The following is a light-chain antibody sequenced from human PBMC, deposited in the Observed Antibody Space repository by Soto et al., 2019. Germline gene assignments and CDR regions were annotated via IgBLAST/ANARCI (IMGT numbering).Light chain of an antibody. CDR2: DVS. J-gene: IGLJ1*01. Sequence: QSVLTQPASVSGSPGQSIAISCTGTNSDVGAYNYVSWYQQHPGKAPKLIIYDVSNRPSGISTRFSGSKSGNTASLTISGLQAEDEADYHCSSYTTSTTYVFGTGTKVTVL. CDR1: NSDVGAYNY. V-gene: IGLV2-14*03. CDR3: SSYTTSTTYV.